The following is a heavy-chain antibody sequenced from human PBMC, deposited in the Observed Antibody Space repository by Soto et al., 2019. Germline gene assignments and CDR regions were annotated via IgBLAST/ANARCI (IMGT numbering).Heavy chain of an antibody. CDR2: ISAFKGNP. CDR1: GYSFTNYG. V-gene: IGHV1-18*01. D-gene: IGHD6-19*01. J-gene: IGHJ6*03. CDR3: ARDRGVAPPVAGNTHYCYYMDF. Sequence: QDQLVQSGAEVKKPGASVTVSCKASGYSFTNYGVTWVRQAPGQGLEWMGWISAFKGNPHYAHNLQGRATMTTDASTSTANMELRSLRSDDTAVYYCARDRGVAPPVAGNTHYCYYMDFWGKGTPVPVSS.